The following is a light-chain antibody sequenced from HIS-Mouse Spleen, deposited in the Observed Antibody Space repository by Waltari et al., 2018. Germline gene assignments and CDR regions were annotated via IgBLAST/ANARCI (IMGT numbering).Light chain of an antibody. Sequence: SYELTQPPSVSVSPGQTARLTCSGAALPKQYAYWYQQKQGQAPVLVIYKDSERPSGIPERFSGSSSGTTVTLTISGVQAEDEADYYCQSADSSGTYVVFGGGTKLTVL. J-gene: IGLJ2*01. CDR1: ALPKQY. CDR3: QSADSSGTYVV. V-gene: IGLV3-25*03. CDR2: KDS.